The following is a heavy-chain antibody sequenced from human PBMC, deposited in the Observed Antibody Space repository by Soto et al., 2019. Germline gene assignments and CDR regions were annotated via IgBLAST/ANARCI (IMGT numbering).Heavy chain of an antibody. CDR3: ARDIVGVPTVIWDGMDV. Sequence: QIQLVQSGGDVKKPGASVKVSCKASGYTFSSCGIAWVRQAPGQGLEWMGWVSGYNGNTNYAQKFQGRVTMTTDTSTSTAYMELRSLRSDDTAVYYCARDIVGVPTVIWDGMDVWGQGTTVTVSS. CDR2: VSGYNGNT. V-gene: IGHV1-18*01. J-gene: IGHJ6*02. CDR1: GYTFSSCG. D-gene: IGHD2-2*02.